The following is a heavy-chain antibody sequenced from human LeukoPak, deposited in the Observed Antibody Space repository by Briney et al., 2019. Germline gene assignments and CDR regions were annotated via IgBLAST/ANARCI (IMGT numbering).Heavy chain of an antibody. CDR3: ARQGSIVGATQRSDY. D-gene: IGHD1-26*01. CDR1: GGSISSGGYS. V-gene: IGHV4-30-2*01. J-gene: IGHJ4*02. CDR2: IYHSGST. Sequence: PSQTLSLTCAVSGGSISSGGYSWSWIRQPPGKGLEWIGYIYHSGSTYYNPSLKSRVTISVDKSKNQFSLKLSSVTAADTAVYYCARQGSIVGATQRSDYWGQGTLVTVSS.